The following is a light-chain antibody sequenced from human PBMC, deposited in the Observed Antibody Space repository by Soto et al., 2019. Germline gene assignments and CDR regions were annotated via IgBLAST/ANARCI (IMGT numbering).Light chain of an antibody. Sequence: IVMNQSPDSLAVSLGERATLDRKSSETCLNSSNNKTYLAWYRQRPGQPPTXLINWASTRQSGVHDRFSGSGSGTDFTLTISIQQAEDVAVYCWQQDYITPSXGEGTRVDIK. V-gene: IGKV4-1*01. CDR1: ETCLNSSNNKTY. CDR3: QQDYITPS. J-gene: IGKJ4*01. CDR2: WAS.